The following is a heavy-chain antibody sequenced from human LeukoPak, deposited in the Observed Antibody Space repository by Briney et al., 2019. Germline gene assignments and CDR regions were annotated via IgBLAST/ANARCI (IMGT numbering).Heavy chain of an antibody. Sequence: TGGSLRLSCSASGFTFSAYAMYWVRQARGKGLEYVSGISNNGGSSFYADSVKGRFTISRDNSKNTLYLQMSSLRAEDTAVYYCVKITSVTGGDCWGQGTRLTVSS. J-gene: IGHJ4*02. V-gene: IGHV3-64D*09. CDR1: GFTFSAYA. CDR2: ISNNGGSS. D-gene: IGHD1-1*01. CDR3: VKITSVTGGDC.